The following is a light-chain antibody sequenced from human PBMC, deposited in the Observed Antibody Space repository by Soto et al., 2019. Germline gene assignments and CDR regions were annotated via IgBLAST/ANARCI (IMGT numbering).Light chain of an antibody. V-gene: IGLV2-8*01. CDR3: GSYAGSSNV. CDR1: SSDVGGYNY. J-gene: IGLJ1*01. CDR2: EVN. Sequence: QSALTQPPSASGSPGQSVAISCTGTSSDVGGYNYVSWYQQHPGKAPKLMIYEVNKRPSGVPGRFSGSKSGNTASLTVSGLQAEDEADYYCGSYAGSSNVFGTGTKVTVL.